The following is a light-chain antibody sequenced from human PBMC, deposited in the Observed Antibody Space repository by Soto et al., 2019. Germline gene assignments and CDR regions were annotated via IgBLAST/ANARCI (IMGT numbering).Light chain of an antibody. CDR2: LEGSGSY. Sequence: QSVLTQSSSASASLGYSVKLTCTRSSGHITYIIAWHQQQPGQAPRYLMKLEGSGSYNKGSGIPDRCSDSSSGADRYLTISHLQFEDEDYYYCETWDTNVVVFGGGTKLTVL. J-gene: IGLJ2*01. CDR1: SGHITYI. V-gene: IGLV4-60*02. CDR3: ETWDTNVVV.